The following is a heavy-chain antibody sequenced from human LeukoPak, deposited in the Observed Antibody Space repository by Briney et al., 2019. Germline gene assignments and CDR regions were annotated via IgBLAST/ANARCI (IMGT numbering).Heavy chain of an antibody. CDR3: ARESFYAEQGPPFDY. Sequence: ASVKVSCKASGYTFTGYYMHWVRQAPGQGLEWMGRINRNSGGTNYAQKFQGRVTMTRDTSISTAYMELSRLRSDDTAVYYCARESFYAEQGPPFDYWGQGTLVTVSS. D-gene: IGHD3-16*01. J-gene: IGHJ4*02. CDR2: INRNSGGT. CDR1: GYTFTGYY. V-gene: IGHV1-2*06.